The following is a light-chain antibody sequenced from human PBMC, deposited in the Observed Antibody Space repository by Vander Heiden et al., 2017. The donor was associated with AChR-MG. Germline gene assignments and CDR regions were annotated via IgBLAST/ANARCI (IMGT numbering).Light chain of an antibody. Sequence: IQMTQSPSSLSASVGDRVTITCRASQSISTYLNWYQQKPGKDPNLLIYAASSLQSGVPSRFSAYGSGTDFTLTISSLQPEDFAIYYCQQSYSATMYTFGQGTKVEIK. CDR1: QSISTY. J-gene: IGKJ2*01. V-gene: IGKV1-39*01. CDR2: AAS. CDR3: QQSYSATMYT.